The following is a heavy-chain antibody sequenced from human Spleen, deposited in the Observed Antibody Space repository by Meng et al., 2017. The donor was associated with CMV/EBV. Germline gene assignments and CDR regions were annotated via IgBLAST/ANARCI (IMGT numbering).Heavy chain of an antibody. Sequence: GGSLRLSCAASGFTFSSYWMHWVRQAPGKGLVWVSRINSDGSSTSYADSVKGRFTISRDNAKNTLYLQMNSLRAEDTAIYYCAKMDDFWSGYYGHYYYGMDVWGQGTTVTVSS. CDR1: GFTFSSYW. CDR2: INSDGSST. J-gene: IGHJ6*02. V-gene: IGHV3-74*01. D-gene: IGHD3-3*01. CDR3: AKMDDFWSGYYGHYYYGMDV.